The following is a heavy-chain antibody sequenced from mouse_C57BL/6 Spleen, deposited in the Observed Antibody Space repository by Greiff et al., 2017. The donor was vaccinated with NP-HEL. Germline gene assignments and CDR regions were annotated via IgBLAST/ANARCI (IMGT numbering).Heavy chain of an antibody. J-gene: IGHJ2*01. Sequence: QVQLQQSGPELVKPGASVKISCKASGYAFSSSWMNWVKQRPGKGLEWIGRIYPGDGDTNYNGKFKGKATLTADKSSSTAYMQLSSLTSEDSAVYFCATGTDDFDYWGQGTTLTVSS. D-gene: IGHD4-1*01. V-gene: IGHV1-82*01. CDR2: IYPGDGDT. CDR3: ATGTDDFDY. CDR1: GYAFSSSW.